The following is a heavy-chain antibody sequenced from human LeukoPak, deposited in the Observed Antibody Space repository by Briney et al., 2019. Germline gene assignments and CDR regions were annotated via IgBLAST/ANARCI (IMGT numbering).Heavy chain of an antibody. J-gene: IGHJ4*02. CDR2: ISSSSSYT. CDR3: ARVKGPKRSAGDY. D-gene: IGHD6-19*01. CDR1: GFTFSDYY. Sequence: GGSLRLSRAASGFTFSDYYMSWIRQAPGKGLEWVSYISSSSSYTNYADSVKGRFTISRDNAKNSLYLQMNSLRAEDTAVYYCARVKGPKRSAGDYWGQGTLVTVSS. V-gene: IGHV3-11*06.